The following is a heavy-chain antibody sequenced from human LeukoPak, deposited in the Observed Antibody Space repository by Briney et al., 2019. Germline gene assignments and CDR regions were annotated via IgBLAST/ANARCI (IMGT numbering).Heavy chain of an antibody. CDR1: GYTFTGYY. Sequence: GASVKVSCKASGYTFTGYYMHWVRQAPGQGLEWMGGIIPIFGTANYAQKFQGRVTITADESTSTAYMELSSLRSEDTAVYYCARGDSSSFLYYYYMDVWGKGTTVTISS. CDR3: ARGDSSSFLYYYYMDV. CDR2: IIPIFGTA. J-gene: IGHJ6*03. V-gene: IGHV1-69*13. D-gene: IGHD6-13*01.